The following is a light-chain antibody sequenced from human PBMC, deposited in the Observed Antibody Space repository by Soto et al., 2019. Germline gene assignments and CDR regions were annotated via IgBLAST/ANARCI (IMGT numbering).Light chain of an antibody. CDR3: QQYHTSSIT. J-gene: IGKJ5*01. V-gene: IGKV1-5*01. CDR1: QSISSW. CDR2: DAS. Sequence: IWMTQSPSLLSASTGDRVTISCRMSQSISSWLAWYHQKPGKAPTLLIYDASTLERGVPSRFSGTGSGTEFTLSIDSLQPDDFATYYCQQYHTSSITFGQGTRLEIK.